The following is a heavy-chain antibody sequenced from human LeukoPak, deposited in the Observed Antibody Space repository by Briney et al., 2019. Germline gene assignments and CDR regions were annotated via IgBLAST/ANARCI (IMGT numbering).Heavy chain of an antibody. Sequence: ASVKVSCRASRYTFIGYYMHWIRQAPGQGLEWMGWINPNSGRTNYAQKFQGRVTMTSDTPISTAYMDLSRLRSDDTALYYCARGTYYDSSAYSGVRLFDYWGQGTLVTVSS. CDR2: INPNSGRT. CDR1: RYTFIGYY. D-gene: IGHD3-22*01. J-gene: IGHJ4*02. CDR3: ARGTYYDSSAYSGVRLFDY. V-gene: IGHV1-2*02.